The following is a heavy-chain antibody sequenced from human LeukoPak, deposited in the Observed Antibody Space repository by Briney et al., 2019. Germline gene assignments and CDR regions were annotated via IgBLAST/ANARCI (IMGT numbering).Heavy chain of an antibody. V-gene: IGHV3-7*01. Sequence: GGSLRLSCAASGFTFGSSWMAWVRQVPGEGLEWVANIKYDGSEKYYVDSVKGRFTISRDNAKNSVLLQMSGLRAEDTAVYYCARDRSGSLDYWGQGTLVTVSS. J-gene: IGHJ4*02. CDR2: IKYDGSEK. D-gene: IGHD1-26*01. CDR3: ARDRSGSLDY. CDR1: GFTFGSSW.